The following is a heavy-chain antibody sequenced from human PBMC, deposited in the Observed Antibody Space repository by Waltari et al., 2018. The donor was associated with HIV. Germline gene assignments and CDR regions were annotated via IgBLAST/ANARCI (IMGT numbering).Heavy chain of an antibody. V-gene: IGHV4-59*01. Sequence: QVQLQESGPGLVKPSETLSLTCPVAGGSICSYYWSWIRQPPGKGLEWIGYIYYSGSTNYNPSLKSRVTISVDTSKNQFSLKLSSVTAADTAVYYCARDQYYYDSSGPRAFDIWGQGTMVTVSS. J-gene: IGHJ3*02. CDR1: GGSICSYY. D-gene: IGHD3-22*01. CDR2: IYYSGST. CDR3: ARDQYYYDSSGPRAFDI.